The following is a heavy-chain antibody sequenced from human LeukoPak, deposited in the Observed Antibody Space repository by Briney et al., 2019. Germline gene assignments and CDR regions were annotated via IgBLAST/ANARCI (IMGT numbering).Heavy chain of an antibody. CDR2: IYYSGST. D-gene: IGHD3-22*01. CDR1: GGSISSYY. Sequence: SETLSLTCTVSGGSISSYYWSWIRQPPGKGPEWIGYIYYSGSTNYNPSLKSRVTISVDTSKNQFSLKLSSVTAADTAVYYCARVPTYYYDSSGYRNAFDIWGQGTMVTVSS. CDR3: ARVPTYYYDSSGYRNAFDI. V-gene: IGHV4-59*01. J-gene: IGHJ3*02.